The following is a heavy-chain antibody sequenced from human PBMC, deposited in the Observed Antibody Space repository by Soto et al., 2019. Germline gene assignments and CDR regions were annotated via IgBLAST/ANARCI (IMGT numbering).Heavy chain of an antibody. J-gene: IGHJ4*02. CDR2: ISSTSSYI. CDR3: ARDLGALAPLGHTLGSPHY. CDR1: GFTFSSYS. D-gene: IGHD3-10*01. Sequence: EVQLVESGGGLVKPGGSLRLSCAASGFTFSSYSMNWVRQAPGKGLEWVSSISSTSSYIYYADSVKGRFTISRDNAKNSLSMQMNSLRAEDTAVYYCARDLGALAPLGHTLGSPHYWGQGTLVTVSS. V-gene: IGHV3-21*01.